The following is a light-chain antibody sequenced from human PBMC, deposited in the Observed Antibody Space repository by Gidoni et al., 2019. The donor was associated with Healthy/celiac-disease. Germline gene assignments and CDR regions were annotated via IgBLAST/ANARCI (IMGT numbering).Light chain of an antibody. V-gene: IGLV5-45*02. Sequence: QAVLTQPSSLSASPGASASLTCTLRSGINVGTYRIYWYHQQPGSPLQDRLRYKADSDKQQGSGVPSRLSGSKDASANAGIFLISGLQSGDEADYYCMIWRSNAWVFGGGTKLTVL. CDR1: SGINVGTYR. J-gene: IGLJ3*02. CDR2: YKADSDK. CDR3: MIWRSNAWV.